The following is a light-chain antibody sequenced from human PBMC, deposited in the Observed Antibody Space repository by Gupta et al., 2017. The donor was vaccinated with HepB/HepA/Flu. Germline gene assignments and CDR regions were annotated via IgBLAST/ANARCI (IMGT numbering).Light chain of an antibody. CDR3: NSRDSSGNPHVV. CDR2: GKN. J-gene: IGLJ2*01. CDR1: SLSSYY. Sequence: SSELTQDPAVSVALGQTVRITCQGDSLSSYYASWYQQKPGQAPVLVIYGKNNRTSGIPDRFSGSSSGNTASLTITGAQAEDEADYYCNSRDSSGNPHVVFGGGTKLTVL. V-gene: IGLV3-19*01.